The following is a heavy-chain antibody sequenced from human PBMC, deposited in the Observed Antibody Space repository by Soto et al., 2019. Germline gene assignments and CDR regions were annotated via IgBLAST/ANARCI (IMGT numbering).Heavy chain of an antibody. Sequence: SETLSLTCSVSGGSISTYYWSWIRQPAGKGLGWIGRIYRSGGTNFNPSLMSRVSMSVDTSKNQFSLKLSSVVAADTAVYYCARRAAAGVDYGMDVWGQGTTVTV. CDR3: ARRAAAGVDYGMDV. D-gene: IGHD6-13*01. J-gene: IGHJ6*02. CDR2: IYRSGGT. V-gene: IGHV4-4*07. CDR1: GGSISTYY.